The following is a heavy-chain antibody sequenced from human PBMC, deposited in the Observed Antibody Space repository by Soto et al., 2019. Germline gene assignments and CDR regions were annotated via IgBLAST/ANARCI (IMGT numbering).Heavy chain of an antibody. CDR1: GGSFSGYY. CDR3: AREYCSSTSCLKYFDY. Sequence: QVQLQQWGAGLLKPSETLSLTCAVYGGSFSGYYWSWIRQPPGKGLEWIGEVNHSGSTNYNPSLKSRVTLSVDTSKNQFSLKLSSVTAADTAVYYCAREYCSSTSCLKYFDYWGQGTLVTVSS. D-gene: IGHD2-2*01. V-gene: IGHV4-34*01. CDR2: VNHSGST. J-gene: IGHJ4*02.